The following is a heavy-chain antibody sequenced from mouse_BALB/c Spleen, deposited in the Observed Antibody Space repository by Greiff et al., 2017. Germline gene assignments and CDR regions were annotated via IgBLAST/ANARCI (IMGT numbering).Heavy chain of an antibody. D-gene: IGHD1-1*01. Sequence: VQLQQSGAELVKPGASVKLSCKASGFNIKDYYMHCVKQRPEQGLEWIGRIDPEDGETKYAPKFQGKATITADTSSNTAYLQLSSLTSEDTAVYYCARDPITTVGAVDYWGQGTTLTVSS. CDR1: GFNIKDYY. J-gene: IGHJ2*01. CDR2: IDPEDGET. V-gene: IGHV14-2*02. CDR3: ARDPITTVGAVDY.